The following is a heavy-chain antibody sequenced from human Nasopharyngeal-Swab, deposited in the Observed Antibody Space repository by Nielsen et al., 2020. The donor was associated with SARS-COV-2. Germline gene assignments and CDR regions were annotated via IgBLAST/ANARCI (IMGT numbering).Heavy chain of an antibody. CDR1: GFTFSSYW. CDR3: ARDLGGGYCTTTNCLGS. CDR2: IKQDGSEK. D-gene: IGHD2-2*01. J-gene: IGHJ1*01. V-gene: IGHV3-7*01. Sequence: GGSLRLSCAASGFTFSSYWMSWVRQAPGKGLEWVANIKQDGSEKYYVDSVKGRFTISRDNAKNSLYLQMNSLRAEDTAVYYCARDLGGGYCTTTNCLGSWGQGTLVTVSS.